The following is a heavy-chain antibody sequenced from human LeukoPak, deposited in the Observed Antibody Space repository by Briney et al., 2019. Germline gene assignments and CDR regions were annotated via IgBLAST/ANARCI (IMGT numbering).Heavy chain of an antibody. CDR1: GGTFSSYA. Sequence: ASVKVSCKASGGTFSSYAISWVRQAPGQGLEWMGGIIPIFGTANYAQKFQGRVTITADESTSTAYMELSSLRSEETAVYYCARATYCSSTSCSLYNWFDPWGQGTLVTVSS. V-gene: IGHV1-69*13. CDR3: ARATYCSSTSCSLYNWFDP. CDR2: IIPIFGTA. D-gene: IGHD2-2*01. J-gene: IGHJ5*02.